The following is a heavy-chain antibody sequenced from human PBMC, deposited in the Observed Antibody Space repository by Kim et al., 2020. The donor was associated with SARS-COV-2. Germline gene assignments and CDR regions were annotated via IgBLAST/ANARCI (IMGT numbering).Heavy chain of an antibody. V-gene: IGHV4-59*01. Sequence: SETLSLTCTVIDASISTFYWSWIRQSPAKGLEWVGSIKYDSATSYHPALKSRVTITVDPPNSHFALKDDSVTAEDTAVYYCARVGCDGCSQSYNWFVP. J-gene: IGHJ5*02. CDR2: IKYDSAT. CDR1: DASISTFY. CDR3: ARVGCDGCSQSYNWFVP. D-gene: IGHD6-19*01.